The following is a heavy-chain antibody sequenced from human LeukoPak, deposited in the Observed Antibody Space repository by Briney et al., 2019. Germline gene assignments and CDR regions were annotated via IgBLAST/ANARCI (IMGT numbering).Heavy chain of an antibody. J-gene: IGHJ4*02. CDR1: GFTFSSYW. CDR2: IKQDGSEK. V-gene: IGHV3-7*01. D-gene: IGHD5-18*01. Sequence: GGSLRLSCAASGFTFSSYWMSWVRQAPGKGLEWVANIKQDGSEKYYEDSVKGRFTISRDNAKNSLYLQMNSLRAEDTAVYYCARVGYSYGHYFDYWGQGTLVTVSS. CDR3: ARVGYSYGHYFDY.